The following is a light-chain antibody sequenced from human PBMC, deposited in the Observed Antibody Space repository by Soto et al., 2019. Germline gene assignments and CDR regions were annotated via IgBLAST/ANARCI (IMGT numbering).Light chain of an antibody. CDR3: ATWDDSLRVVL. CDR1: RSNIGSNY. J-gene: IGLJ2*01. CDR2: RNN. V-gene: IGLV1-47*01. Sequence: QSVLTQPPSASGTPGQRVTISCSGGRSNIGSNYVYWYHHLPGTTPKLLIYRNNQRPSGVPDRLSASKSRTSASLAISGLRSEDEALYYCATWDDSLRVVLFGGGTKLTVL.